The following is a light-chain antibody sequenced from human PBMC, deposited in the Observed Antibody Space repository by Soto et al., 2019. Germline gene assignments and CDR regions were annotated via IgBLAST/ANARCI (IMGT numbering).Light chain of an antibody. CDR1: QSIRSN. V-gene: IGKV3D-15*01. CDR2: DAS. CDR3: HKYNNWPPIT. Sequence: EIVMTQSADTVCVSSGERATLSCRVSQSIRSNLAWYQQRPGRAPRLLIYDASDRATGIPDRFSGSGSGTDFTLTITTLEPEDFAVYYCHKYNNWPPITLGQGTRVDIK. J-gene: IGKJ5*01.